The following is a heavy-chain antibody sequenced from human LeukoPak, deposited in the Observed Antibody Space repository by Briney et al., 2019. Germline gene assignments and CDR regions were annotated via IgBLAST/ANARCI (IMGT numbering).Heavy chain of an antibody. J-gene: IGHJ4*02. CDR2: INPNSGGT. Sequence: ASVKVSCKASGYTFTGYYMHWVRQAPGQGLEWMGWINPNSGGTNYAQKFQGRVTMTRDTSASTAYMELSSLRSEDMAVYYCAREASGWYLFTPSYYFDYWGQGTLVTVSS. CDR3: AREASGWYLFTPSYYFDY. CDR1: GYTFTGYY. V-gene: IGHV1-2*02. D-gene: IGHD6-19*01.